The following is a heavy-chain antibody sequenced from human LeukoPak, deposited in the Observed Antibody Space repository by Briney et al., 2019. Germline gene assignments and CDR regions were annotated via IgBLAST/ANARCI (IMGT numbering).Heavy chain of an antibody. Sequence: GGSLRLPCAASGFTFSDYSMNWVRQAPGKGLQWVSSISSSSSYIYYADSVKGRFTISRDNAKNSLYLQMSSLRADDTAVYYCAKSGYSSDWYIDYWGQGTLVTVSS. D-gene: IGHD6-19*01. J-gene: IGHJ4*02. CDR3: AKSGYSSDWYIDY. CDR1: GFTFSDYS. V-gene: IGHV3-21*01. CDR2: ISSSSSYI.